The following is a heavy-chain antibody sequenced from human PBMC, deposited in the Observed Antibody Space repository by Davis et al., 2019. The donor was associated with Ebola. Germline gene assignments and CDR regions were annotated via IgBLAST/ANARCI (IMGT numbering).Heavy chain of an antibody. V-gene: IGHV7-4-1*02. D-gene: IGHD3-10*01. CDR2: INTNTGIP. J-gene: IGHJ4*02. CDR3: ARGLIGFGELLQY. CDR1: GYTFTSYG. Sequence: ASVKVSCKASGYTFTSYGITWVRQAPGQGLEWMGWINTNTGIPTFAQGFTGRFVFSLDTSVSTTYLHISSLKAEDTAVYYCARGLIGFGELLQYWGQGTLVTVSS.